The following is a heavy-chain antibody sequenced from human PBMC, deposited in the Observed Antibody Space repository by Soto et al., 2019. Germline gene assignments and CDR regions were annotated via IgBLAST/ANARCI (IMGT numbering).Heavy chain of an antibody. D-gene: IGHD4-17*01. CDR2: IYDSGKT. J-gene: IGHJ6*02. CDR3: ARDRAVTRFNVYYYYGMDV. Sequence: PSETLSLTCTVSGDSISSNYWTWIRQPPGKGLEWIGYIYDSGKTNYNPSLKSRVTISVDTSKNQFSLKLSSVTAADSAVYYCARDRAVTRFNVYYYYGMDVWGQGTAVTVSS. CDR1: GDSISSNY. V-gene: IGHV4-59*13.